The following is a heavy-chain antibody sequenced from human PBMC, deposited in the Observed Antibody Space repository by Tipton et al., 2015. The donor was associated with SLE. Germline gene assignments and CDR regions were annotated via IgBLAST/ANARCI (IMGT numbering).Heavy chain of an antibody. V-gene: IGHV4-4*08. D-gene: IGHD3-10*01. CDR1: GGSISSYY. J-gene: IGHJ4*02. CDR3: AREGSGSYFDY. CDR2: IYTSGST. Sequence: TLSLTCTVSGGSISSYYWSWIRQPPGKGLEWIGYIYTSGSTNYNPSLKSRVTMSVDTSKNQFSLKLSSVTAADTAVYYCAREGSGSYFDYWGQGTLVTVSS.